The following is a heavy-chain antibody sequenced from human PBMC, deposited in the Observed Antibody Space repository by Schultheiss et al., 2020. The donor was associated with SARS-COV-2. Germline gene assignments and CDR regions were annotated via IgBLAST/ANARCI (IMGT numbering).Heavy chain of an antibody. D-gene: IGHD6-6*01. Sequence: SETLSLTCTVSGGSISSGDYYWSWIRQPPGKGLEWIGYIYYSGSTNYNPSLKSRVTISVDTSKNQFSLKLSSVTAADTAVNYCARDSSSNDYWGQGTLVTVSS. CDR2: IYYSGST. V-gene: IGHV4-61*08. J-gene: IGHJ4*02. CDR3: ARDSSSNDY. CDR1: GGSISSGDYY.